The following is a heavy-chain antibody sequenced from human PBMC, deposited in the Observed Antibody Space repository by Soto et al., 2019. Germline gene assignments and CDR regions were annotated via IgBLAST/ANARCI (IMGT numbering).Heavy chain of an antibody. V-gene: IGHV4-4*07. CDR2: IYTSGST. Sequence: TLSLTCTVSGGSISSYYWSWIRQPAGKGLEWIGRIYTSGSTNYNPSLKSRVTMSVDTSKNQFSLKLSSVTAADTAVYYCAREGEWELLPGAFDIWGQGTMVTVSS. CDR3: AREGEWELLPGAFDI. J-gene: IGHJ3*02. CDR1: GGSISSYY. D-gene: IGHD1-26*01.